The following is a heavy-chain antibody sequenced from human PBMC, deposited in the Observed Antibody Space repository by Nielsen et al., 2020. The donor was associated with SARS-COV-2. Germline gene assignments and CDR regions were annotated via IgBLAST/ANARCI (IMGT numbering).Heavy chain of an antibody. Sequence: GGSLRLSCAASGFIFSVYEMNWVRQAPGKGLEWVSYISSSGSTIYYADSVKGRFTISRDNAKNSLYLQMNSLRAEDTAVYYCARARGTGTTDYYYYYGMDVWGQGTTVTVSS. J-gene: IGHJ6*02. CDR1: GFIFSVYE. CDR3: ARARGTGTTDYYYYYGMDV. V-gene: IGHV3-48*03. CDR2: ISSSGSTI. D-gene: IGHD1-7*01.